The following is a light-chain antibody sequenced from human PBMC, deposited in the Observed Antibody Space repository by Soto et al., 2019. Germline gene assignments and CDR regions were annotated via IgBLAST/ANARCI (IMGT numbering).Light chain of an antibody. CDR3: QPYKNWPPIT. CDR1: QSVSNN. Sequence: EIMMTQSPATLSVSPGERATLSCRASQSVSNNLAWYQQKPGQAPWLLICYASTRATGIPARFSGSGSGTAFTLTISSLQSEDFALYYCQPYKNWPPITFGQGTRLEIK. V-gene: IGKV3-15*01. J-gene: IGKJ5*01. CDR2: YAS.